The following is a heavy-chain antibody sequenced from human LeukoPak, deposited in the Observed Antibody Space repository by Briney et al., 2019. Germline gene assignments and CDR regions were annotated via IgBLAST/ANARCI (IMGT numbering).Heavy chain of an antibody. V-gene: IGHV3-30-3*01. CDR3: ARSYSSGWFTPKDY. J-gene: IGHJ4*02. CDR2: ISYDGSNK. Sequence: GGSLRLSCAASGFTLSSYAMHWVRQAPGKGLEWVAVISYDGSNKYYADSVKGRFTISRDNSKNTLYLQMNSLRAEDTAVYYCARSYSSGWFTPKDYWGQGTLVTVSS. CDR1: GFTLSSYA. D-gene: IGHD6-19*01.